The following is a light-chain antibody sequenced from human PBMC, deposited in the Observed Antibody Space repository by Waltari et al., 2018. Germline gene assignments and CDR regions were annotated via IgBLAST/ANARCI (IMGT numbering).Light chain of an antibody. CDR3: HAAADNNWF. CDR1: VRAEKS. J-gene: IGLJ2*01. V-gene: IGLV3-27*01. CDR2: YDT. Sequence: YDLKQPSSVSVSLGQTATLTCSGDVRAEKSVRRFQRTPGQAPTLLLYYDTERPSGIPDRFSGSSSGSTVTLTIRGALLEDEADYHCHAAADNNWFFGGGTKLTVL.